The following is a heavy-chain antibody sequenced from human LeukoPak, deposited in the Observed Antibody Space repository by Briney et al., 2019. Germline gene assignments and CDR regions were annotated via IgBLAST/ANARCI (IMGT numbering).Heavy chain of an antibody. CDR2: IYYSGST. CDR1: GGTISSGDYY. V-gene: IGHV4-30-4*08. CDR3: ARGGNRYGGNSFDY. Sequence: SETLSLTCTVSGGTISSGDYYWSWIRQPPGNCRAWIGYIYYSGSTYYNPSLKSRVTISVDTSKNQFSLKLSSVTAADTAVYYCARGGNRYGGNSFDYWGQGTLVTVSS. J-gene: IGHJ4*02. D-gene: IGHD4-23*01.